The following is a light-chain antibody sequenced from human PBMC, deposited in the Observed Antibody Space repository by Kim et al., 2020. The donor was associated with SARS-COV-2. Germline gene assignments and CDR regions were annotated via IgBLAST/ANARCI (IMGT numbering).Light chain of an antibody. Sequence: QPAAISCRSNQRLVHRDGRTYVNWFHQRPGQSPRRLMYKISTRDSGVPDRFSGSGSGTDFTLEISRVEAEDVGIYYCMQTTHWPYTFGQGTKLEI. CDR3: MQTTHWPYT. J-gene: IGKJ2*01. CDR2: KIS. V-gene: IGKV2-30*02. CDR1: QRLVHRDGRTY.